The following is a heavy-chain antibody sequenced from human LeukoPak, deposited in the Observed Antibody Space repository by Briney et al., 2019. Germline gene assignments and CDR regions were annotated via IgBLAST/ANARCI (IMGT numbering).Heavy chain of an antibody. CDR3: AGGGPIVATDY. V-gene: IGHV4-34*01. CDR1: GGSFSVYY. D-gene: IGHD5-12*01. CDR2: INHSGST. Sequence: SGTLSLTCAVYGGSFSVYYWSWIRQPPGKGLEWIGEINHSGSTNYNPSLKSRVTISVDTSKNQFSLKLSSVTAADTAVYYCAGGGPIVATDYWGQGTLVTVSS. J-gene: IGHJ4*02.